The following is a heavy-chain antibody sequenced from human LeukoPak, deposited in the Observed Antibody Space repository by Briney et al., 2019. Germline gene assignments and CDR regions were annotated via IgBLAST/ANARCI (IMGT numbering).Heavy chain of an antibody. CDR2: IKQDGSEK. CDR1: GFTFSSYW. J-gene: IGHJ4*02. CDR3: AREGIRSSSYYFDY. D-gene: IGHD6-6*01. V-gene: IGHV3-7*01. Sequence: GGSLRLSCAASGFTFSSYWMSWVRQAPGKGRGWVANIKQDGSEKYYVDSVKGRFTISRDNAKKSLYLQMKSLRAEDTAVYYCAREGIRSSSYYFDYWGQGTLVTVSS.